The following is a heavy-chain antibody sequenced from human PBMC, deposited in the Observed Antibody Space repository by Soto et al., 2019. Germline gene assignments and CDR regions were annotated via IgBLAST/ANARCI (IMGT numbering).Heavy chain of an antibody. CDR2: IRSKGNTYAT. Sequence: EVQLVETGGGLVQPGGSLKLSCAASGFALSGSTMHWVRQASGKGLEWVGRIRSKGNTYATSYAASVQGRFTISRDVSKNTAFLEMNSLKTEDTAVYYCTKPIPASVYYYGMEVWGQGTTVTVSS. CDR3: TKPIPASVYYYGMEV. CDR1: GFALSGST. J-gene: IGHJ6*02. D-gene: IGHD2-2*01. V-gene: IGHV3-73*02.